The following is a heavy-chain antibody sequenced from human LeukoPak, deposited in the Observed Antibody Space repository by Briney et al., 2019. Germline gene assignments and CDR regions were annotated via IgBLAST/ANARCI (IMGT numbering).Heavy chain of an antibody. CDR1: GFTCSSYA. Sequence: HLGGSLRLSCAASGFTCSSYAMSWVRPAPGKGLEWVSAISGSGGSTYYADSVKGRFTISRDNSKNTLYLQMNSLRAEDTAVYYCAKDPPNYYYVMDVWGKGTTVTVSS. V-gene: IGHV3-23*01. D-gene: IGHD3-10*02. J-gene: IGHJ6*03. CDR3: AKDPPNYYYVMDV. CDR2: ISGSGGST.